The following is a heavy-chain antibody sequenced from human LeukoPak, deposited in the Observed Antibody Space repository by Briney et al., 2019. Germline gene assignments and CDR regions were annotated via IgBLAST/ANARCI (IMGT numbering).Heavy chain of an antibody. D-gene: IGHD3-10*01. CDR3: ARLYYYGSGSSDY. Sequence: GRSLRLSCAASGFTFSSYGIHWVRQAPGKGLEWVSFISSSSSNIYYADSVQGRFTISRDNAKNSLYLQMNSLRDEDTAVYYCARLYYYGSGSSDYWGQGTLVTVSS. J-gene: IGHJ4*02. CDR1: GFTFSSYG. V-gene: IGHV3-48*02. CDR2: ISSSSSNI.